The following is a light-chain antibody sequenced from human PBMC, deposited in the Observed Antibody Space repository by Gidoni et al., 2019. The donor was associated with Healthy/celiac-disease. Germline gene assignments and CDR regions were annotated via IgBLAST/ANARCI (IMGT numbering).Light chain of an antibody. CDR3: SSYAGSNIP. CDR1: SSDVGGYNY. Sequence: QSALTPPPSASGSPGQSVTISCTGTSSDVGGYNYVSWYQQHPGKATKLMIYEVSKRPSGVPYRFSGSKSGNTASLTVSGLQAEDEADYYCSSYAGSNIPFGGGTKLTVL. V-gene: IGLV2-8*01. J-gene: IGLJ2*01. CDR2: EVS.